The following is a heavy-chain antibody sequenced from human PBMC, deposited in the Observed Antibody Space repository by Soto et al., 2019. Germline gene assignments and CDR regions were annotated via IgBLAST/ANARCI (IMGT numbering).Heavy chain of an antibody. J-gene: IGHJ4*02. V-gene: IGHV3-30*18. CDR1: GFTFSSYG. CDR3: AKDGRWLQFGEYYFDY. D-gene: IGHD5-12*01. Sequence: RGSLRLSCAASGFTFSSYGMHWVRQAPGKGLEWVAVISYDGSNKYYADSGKGRFTISRDNSKNTLYLQMNSLRAEDTAVYYCAKDGRWLQFGEYYFDYWGQGTLVTVSS. CDR2: ISYDGSNK.